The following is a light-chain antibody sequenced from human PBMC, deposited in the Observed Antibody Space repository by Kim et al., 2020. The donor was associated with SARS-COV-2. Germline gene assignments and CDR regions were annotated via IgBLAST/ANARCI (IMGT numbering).Light chain of an antibody. CDR1: RSIATY. V-gene: IGKV3-11*01. CDR2: DAS. Sequence: APGELATLSCRASRSIATYLAWYQQIPGRAPRLLIYDASNRAAGIPARFTGSGSGTDFTLTISSLEPEDFAVYYCQQRSTWPPWTFGQGTKVDIK. J-gene: IGKJ1*01. CDR3: QQRSTWPPWT.